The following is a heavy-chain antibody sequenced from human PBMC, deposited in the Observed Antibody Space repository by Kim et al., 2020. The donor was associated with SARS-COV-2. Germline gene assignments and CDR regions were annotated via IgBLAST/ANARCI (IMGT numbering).Heavy chain of an antibody. Sequence: SETLSLTCTVSGGSIIDYYWNWIRQPPGKGLEWIGHIYHSGSTIYNPSLKSRVTISVDTSKNQFSLRLNSVTAADTAVYYCSRDKGGSSWTLFDYWGRGT. CDR2: IYHSGST. D-gene: IGHD6-13*01. CDR1: GGSIIDYY. V-gene: IGHV4-59*01. CDR3: SRDKGGSSWTLFDY. J-gene: IGHJ4*02.